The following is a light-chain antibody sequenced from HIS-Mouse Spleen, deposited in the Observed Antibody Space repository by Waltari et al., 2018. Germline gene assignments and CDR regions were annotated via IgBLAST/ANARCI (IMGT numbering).Light chain of an antibody. CDR1: SSDVGGYNY. CDR3: SSYAGSNNLV. Sequence: QSALTQPPSASVSPGQSVTISCTGTSSDVGGYNYVSWYQQHPGKAPKLMIYEVSKRPSGVPDRFSCSQSGNTASLTVSGLQAEDEADYYCSSYAGSNNLVFGGGTKLTVL. V-gene: IGLV2-8*01. J-gene: IGLJ2*01. CDR2: EVS.